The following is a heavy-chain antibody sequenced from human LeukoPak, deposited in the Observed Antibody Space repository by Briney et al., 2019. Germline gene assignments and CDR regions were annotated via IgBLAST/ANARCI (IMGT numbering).Heavy chain of an antibody. CDR3: AKTGTTSWYYFDY. CDR2: ISGSGGST. V-gene: IGHV3-23*01. CDR1: GFTFSSYA. J-gene: IGHJ4*02. D-gene: IGHD2-2*01. Sequence: PGGSLRLSCAASGFTFSSYAMSWVRQAPGKGLEWVSGISGSGGSTYYADSVKGRFTISRDNSKNTMYLEVNSLRAEDTAVFYCAKTGTTSWYYFDYWGQGTLVTVPS.